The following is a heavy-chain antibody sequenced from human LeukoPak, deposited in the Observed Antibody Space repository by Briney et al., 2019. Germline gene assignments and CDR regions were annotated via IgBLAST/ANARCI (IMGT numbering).Heavy chain of an antibody. J-gene: IGHJ5*02. D-gene: IGHD3-3*01. CDR2: IWYDGSNK. CDR3: AREKAEFDDFWSGYST. V-gene: IGHV3-33*01. Sequence: QPGGSLRLSCAASGFTFSSYGMHWVRQAPGKGLEWVAVIWYDGSNKYYADSVKGRFTISRDNTKYSLYLQMNSLRAEDTAVYFCAREKAEFDDFWSGYSTWGQGTLVTVSS. CDR1: GFTFSSYG.